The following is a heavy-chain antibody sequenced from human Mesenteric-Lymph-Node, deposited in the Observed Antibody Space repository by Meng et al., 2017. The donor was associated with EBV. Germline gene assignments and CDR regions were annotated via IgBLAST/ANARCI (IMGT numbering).Heavy chain of an antibody. D-gene: IGHD4-23*01. J-gene: IGHJ4*02. CDR3: ASVHYGGNPFEGGG. V-gene: IGHV1-18*01. Sequence: VQLLHAGAAVQQPGASVTLSCKVSGLTFSNLGTCGVGQALGQGLAWMGWISAYHGDTYSAQRFQGSVTMTTDTSASTAYMELRSLRFDDTAVYYCASVHYGGNPFEGGGWGQGTLVTVSS. CDR2: ISAYHGDT. CDR1: GLTFSNLG.